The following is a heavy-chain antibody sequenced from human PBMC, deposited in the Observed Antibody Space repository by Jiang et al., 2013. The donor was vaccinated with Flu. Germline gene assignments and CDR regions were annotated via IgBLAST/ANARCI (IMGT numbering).Heavy chain of an antibody. CDR3: AHTYYYDSSGYYSALLDL. D-gene: IGHD3-22*01. V-gene: IGHV5-10-1*01. CDR1: GYSFTSYW. J-gene: IGHJ2*01. Sequence: CKGSGYSFTSYWDRLGAPDARERPGVDGRIDPSDSYTNYSPSFQGHVTISADKSISTAYLQWSSLKASDTAMYYCAHTYYYDSSGYYSALLDLWGRGTLVTVSS. CDR2: IDPSDSYT.